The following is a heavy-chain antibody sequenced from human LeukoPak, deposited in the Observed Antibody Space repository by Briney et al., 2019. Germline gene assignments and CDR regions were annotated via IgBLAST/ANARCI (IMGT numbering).Heavy chain of an antibody. CDR3: ARDEGYCSGGSCYTLYYFDS. CDR1: GFTFSRYS. V-gene: IGHV3-21*01. D-gene: IGHD2-15*01. Sequence: GGSLRLSCAASGFTFSRYSMNWVRQAPGKGLEWVSSISSSSSYIYYADSVKGRFTISRDNAKDSLYLRMNSLRAEDTAVYYCARDEGYCSGGSCYTLYYFDSWGQGTLVTVST. CDR2: ISSSSSYI. J-gene: IGHJ4*02.